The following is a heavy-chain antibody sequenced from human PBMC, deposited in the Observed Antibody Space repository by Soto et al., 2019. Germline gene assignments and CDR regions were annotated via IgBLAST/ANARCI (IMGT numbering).Heavy chain of an antibody. CDR3: ATEAAGAYNWFDP. J-gene: IGHJ5*02. CDR1: GYTFTRYG. Sequence: GASVKVSCKASGYTFTRYGISWVRQAPGQGLEWMGGFDPEDGETIYAQKFQGRVTMTEDTSTDTAYMELSSLRSEDTAVYYCATEAAGAYNWFDPWGQGTLVTVAS. V-gene: IGHV1-24*01. CDR2: FDPEDGET. D-gene: IGHD6-13*01.